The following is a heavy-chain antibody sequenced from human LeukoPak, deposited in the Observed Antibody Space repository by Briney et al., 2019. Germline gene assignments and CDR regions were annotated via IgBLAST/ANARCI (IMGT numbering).Heavy chain of an antibody. CDR2: IYYRGNS. V-gene: IGHV4-38-2*02. Sequence: SETLSLTCTVSGYSISTGYYWDWIRQPPGKGLEWIGSIYYRGNSYYNPSLKSRVTISVDTSKNHFSLKLRSVTAADTALYYCAKDIGMMVHRYYFDSWGQGTLVTVSS. CDR1: GYSISTGYY. CDR3: AKDIGMMVHRYYFDS. D-gene: IGHD3-22*01. J-gene: IGHJ4*02.